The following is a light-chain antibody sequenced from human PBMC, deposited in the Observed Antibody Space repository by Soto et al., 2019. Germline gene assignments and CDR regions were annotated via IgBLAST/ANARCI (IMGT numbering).Light chain of an antibody. CDR3: HHYRSSPYT. CDR1: QSVSSSY. Sequence: EIGLTQSPGTLSLSPGERATLSCRASQSVSSSYLAWYQQKPGQAPRLLIYGASSRATGIPDRFSGSGSGKDFPSTISRLEHEDSAVYYCHHYRSSPYTFGQGTKLEIK. V-gene: IGKV3-20*01. CDR2: GAS. J-gene: IGKJ2*01.